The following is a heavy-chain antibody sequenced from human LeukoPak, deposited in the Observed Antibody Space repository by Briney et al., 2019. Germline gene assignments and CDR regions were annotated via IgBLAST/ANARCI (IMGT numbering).Heavy chain of an antibody. D-gene: IGHD6-19*01. Sequence: ASVKVPCKASGYTFTSYGVSWVRQAPGQGLEWMGWISAYNGNTNYAQKLQGRVTMTTDTSTSTAYMELRSLRSDDTAVYYCARDRIAVLGGDYWGRGTLVTVSS. V-gene: IGHV1-18*01. CDR2: ISAYNGNT. CDR1: GYTFTSYG. CDR3: ARDRIAVLGGDY. J-gene: IGHJ4*02.